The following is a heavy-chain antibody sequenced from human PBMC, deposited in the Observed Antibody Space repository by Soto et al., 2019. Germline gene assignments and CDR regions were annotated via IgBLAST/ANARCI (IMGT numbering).Heavy chain of an antibody. D-gene: IGHD3-16*01. CDR1: ESTLSTNA. CDR3: ARDGGEALSPAYYVDS. J-gene: IGHJ4*02. V-gene: IGHV3-30*04. CDR2: KAYVGRNK. Sequence: QVQLVESGGGVTRPGGSLGFAGAASESTLSTNAMYWVRQPPGKGLEWVAVKAYVGRNKFYADSVKGRFTISRDNSKNTLYLQMNSLRPDDTAMYYCARDGGEALSPAYYVDSWGQGTLVTVSS.